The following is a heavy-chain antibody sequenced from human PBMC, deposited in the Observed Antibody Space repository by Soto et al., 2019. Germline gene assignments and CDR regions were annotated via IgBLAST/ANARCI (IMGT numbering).Heavy chain of an antibody. CDR1: GGSFSGYY. CDR2: INHSGST. J-gene: IGHJ6*02. V-gene: IGHV4-34*01. D-gene: IGHD3-10*01. Sequence: SETLSLTCAVYGGSFSGYYWSWIRQPPGKGLEWIGEINHSGSTNYNPSLKSRVTISVDTSKNQFSLKLSSVTAADTAVYYCARGSITMVRGQVDYYYGMDVWGQGTTVTVSS. CDR3: ARGSITMVRGQVDYYYGMDV.